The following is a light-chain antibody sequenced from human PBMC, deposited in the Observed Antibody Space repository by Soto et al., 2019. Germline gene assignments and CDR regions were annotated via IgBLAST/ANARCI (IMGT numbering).Light chain of an antibody. V-gene: IGKV3-15*01. CDR2: GAS. Sequence: EIVMTQSPATLSVSPGERATLSGRASQSVSSNLAWYQQKPGQAPRLLIYGASTRATGIPARFSGSGSGTEFTLTISSLQSEDFALYYCQQYNHWPPWTFGQGTKVDI. CDR1: QSVSSN. J-gene: IGKJ1*01. CDR3: QQYNHWPPWT.